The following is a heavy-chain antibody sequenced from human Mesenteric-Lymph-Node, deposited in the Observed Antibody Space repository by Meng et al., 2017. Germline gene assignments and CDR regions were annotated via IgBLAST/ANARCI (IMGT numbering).Heavy chain of an antibody. Sequence: SCTVSGGSISSYYWSWIRQPPGKGLEWIGYIYYSGSTNYNPSLKSRVTISVDTSKNQFSLKLSSVTAAGTAVYYCARVPVYYYDSSGYPQRGDAFDIWGQGTMVTVSS. D-gene: IGHD3-22*01. CDR1: GGSISSYY. J-gene: IGHJ3*02. CDR3: ARVPVYYYDSSGYPQRGDAFDI. V-gene: IGHV4-59*01. CDR2: IYYSGST.